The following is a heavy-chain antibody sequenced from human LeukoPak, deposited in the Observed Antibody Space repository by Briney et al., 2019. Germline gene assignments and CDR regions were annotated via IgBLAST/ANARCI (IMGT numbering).Heavy chain of an antibody. J-gene: IGHJ5*02. Sequence: PSETLSLTCTVSGGSISSYYWSWIRQPPGKGLEWIGYIYYSGSTNYNPSLKSRVTISVDTSKNQFSLKLSSVTAADTAVYYCARDQGVGYCSSTSCYTRWFDPWGQGTLVTVSS. D-gene: IGHD2-2*02. V-gene: IGHV4-59*01. CDR3: ARDQGVGYCSSTSCYTRWFDP. CDR2: IYYSGST. CDR1: GGSISSYY.